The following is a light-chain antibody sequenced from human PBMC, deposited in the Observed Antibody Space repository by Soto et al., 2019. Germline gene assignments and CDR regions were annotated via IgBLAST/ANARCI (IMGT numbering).Light chain of an antibody. V-gene: IGKV4-1*01. CDR2: WGS. J-gene: IGKJ1*01. CDR3: QQYFTSPRT. Sequence: DIVMTQSPDSLAVSLGERATINCKSSQSILYSSNNKNSLVWYQQRPGQPPKVLIYWGSAREFGVPDRFGGSGPGTDFTLTISSLQAEYVVVYYCQQYFTSPRTLGQGTKVEIK. CDR1: QSILYSSNNKNS.